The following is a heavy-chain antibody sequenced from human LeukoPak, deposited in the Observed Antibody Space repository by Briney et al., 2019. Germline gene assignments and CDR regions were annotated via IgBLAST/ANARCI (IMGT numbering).Heavy chain of an antibody. Sequence: PGGSLRLSCAASGFTFSSYAMSWVRQAPGKGLEWVSAISGSGGSTNYADSVKGRFTISRDNAKNTLYLQMNSLRAEDMAVYYCARVGATSYYWGQGTLVTVSS. CDR2: ISGSGGST. CDR3: ARVGATSYY. CDR1: GFTFSSYA. V-gene: IGHV3-23*01. D-gene: IGHD1-26*01. J-gene: IGHJ4*02.